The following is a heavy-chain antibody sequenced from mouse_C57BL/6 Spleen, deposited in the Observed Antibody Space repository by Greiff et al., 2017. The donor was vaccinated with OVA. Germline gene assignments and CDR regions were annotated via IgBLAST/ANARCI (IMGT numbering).Heavy chain of an antibody. CDR1: GYTFTSYG. Sequence: VKLQQSGAELARPGASVKLSCKASGYTFTSYGISWVKQRTGQGLEWIGEIYPRSGNTYYNEKFKGKATLTADKSSSTAYMELRSLTSEYSAVYFCARKGDEGYFDVWGTGTTVTVSS. CDR2: IYPRSGNT. J-gene: IGHJ1*03. CDR3: ARKGDEGYFDV. V-gene: IGHV1-81*01. D-gene: IGHD3-3*01.